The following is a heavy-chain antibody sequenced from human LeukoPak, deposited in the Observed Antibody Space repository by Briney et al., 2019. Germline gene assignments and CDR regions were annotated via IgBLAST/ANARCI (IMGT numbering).Heavy chain of an antibody. Sequence: SETLSLTCTVSGGSISSYYWSWIRQPPGKGLEWIGYIYHSGSTYYDPSLKSRVTISVDRSKNQFSLKLSSVTAADTAVYYCARGGPTLGYCSSTSCYYFDYWGQGTLVTVSS. D-gene: IGHD2-2*01. CDR2: IYHSGST. CDR3: ARGGPTLGYCSSTSCYYFDY. CDR1: GGSISSYY. J-gene: IGHJ4*02. V-gene: IGHV4-59*12.